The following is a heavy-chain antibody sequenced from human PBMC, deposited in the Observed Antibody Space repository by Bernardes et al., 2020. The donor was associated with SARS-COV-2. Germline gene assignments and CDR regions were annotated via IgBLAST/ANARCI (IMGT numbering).Heavy chain of an antibody. J-gene: IGHJ4*02. Sequence: VGSLRLSCAASGFTFSNYGMHWVRQAPGKGLEWVAVISYDGSNENYADSVKGRFTISRDNSKNTLYVQMNTLRPEDTAVYYCAKGGLWSMTGRLGDYWGQGTMVTVSS. CDR1: GFTFSNYG. CDR2: ISYDGSNE. CDR3: AKGGLWSMTGRLGDY. V-gene: IGHV3-30*18. D-gene: IGHD1-20*01.